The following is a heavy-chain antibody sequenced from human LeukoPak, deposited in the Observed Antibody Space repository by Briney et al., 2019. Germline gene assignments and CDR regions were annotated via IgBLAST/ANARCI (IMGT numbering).Heavy chain of an antibody. CDR2: INPSGGST. Sequence: ASVKVSCKASGYTFTSYYMHWVRQAPGQGLEWMGIINPSGGSTSYAQRFQGRVTMTRDTSTSTVYMELSSLRSEDTAVYYCARVGLEEGIDYWGQGTLVTVSS. CDR1: GYTFTSYY. CDR3: ARVGLEEGIDY. J-gene: IGHJ4*02. V-gene: IGHV1-46*01. D-gene: IGHD3-10*01.